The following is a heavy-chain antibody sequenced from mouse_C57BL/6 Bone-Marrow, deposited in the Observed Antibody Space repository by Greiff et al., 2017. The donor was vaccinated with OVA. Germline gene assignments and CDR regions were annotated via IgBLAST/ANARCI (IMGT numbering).Heavy chain of an antibody. CDR3: ARKKGFDY. V-gene: IGHV1-59*01. CDR2: IDPSDSYT. J-gene: IGHJ2*01. CDR1: GYTFTSYW. Sequence: VQLQQPGAELVRPGTSVKLSCKASGYTFTSYWMHWVKQRPGQGLEWIGVIDPSDSYTNYNQKFKGKATLTVDTSSSTACMQLSSLTSEDSAVYYCARKKGFDYWGQGTTLTVSS.